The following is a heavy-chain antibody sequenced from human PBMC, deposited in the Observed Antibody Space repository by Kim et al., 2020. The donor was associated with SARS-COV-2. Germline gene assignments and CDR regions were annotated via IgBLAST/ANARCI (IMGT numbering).Heavy chain of an antibody. CDR3: ARRREGILLAWGFDY. D-gene: IGHD2-8*02. CDR1: GYTFTSYG. J-gene: IGHJ4*02. CDR2: ISAYNGNT. Sequence: ASVKVSCKASGYTFTSYGISWVRQAPGQGLEWMGWISAYNGNTNYAQKLQGRVTMTTDTSTSTAYMELRSLRSDDTAVYYCARRREGILLAWGFDYWGQGTLVTVSS. V-gene: IGHV1-18*04.